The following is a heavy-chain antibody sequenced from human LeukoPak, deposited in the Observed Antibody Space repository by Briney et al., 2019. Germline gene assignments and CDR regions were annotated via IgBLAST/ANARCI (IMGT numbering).Heavy chain of an antibody. Sequence: SETLSLTCTVSGGSISSYYWSWIRQPPGKGLEWIGYIYYSGSTNYNPSLKSRVTISVDTSKNQFSLKLSSVTAADTAVYYCARGTYSSSDYGYYYYYYMDVWGKGTTVTVSS. D-gene: IGHD6-6*01. CDR2: IYYSGST. CDR3: ARGTYSSSDYGYYYYYYMDV. V-gene: IGHV4-59*01. J-gene: IGHJ6*03. CDR1: GGSISSYY.